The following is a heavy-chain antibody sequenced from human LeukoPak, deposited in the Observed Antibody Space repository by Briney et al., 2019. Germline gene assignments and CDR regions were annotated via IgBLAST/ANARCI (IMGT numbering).Heavy chain of an antibody. CDR3: ARLQTTVTTRFLDV. V-gene: IGHV1-18*01. J-gene: IGHJ6*04. D-gene: IGHD4-17*01. CDR2: ISGYNGNT. Sequence: GASVKVSCKASGYTFTNYGINWVRQAPGQGLEWMGWISGYNGNTNYAQKLQGRVTMTRNTSISTAYMELSSLRSEDTAVYYCARLQTTVTTRFLDVWGKGTTVTVSS. CDR1: GYTFTNYG.